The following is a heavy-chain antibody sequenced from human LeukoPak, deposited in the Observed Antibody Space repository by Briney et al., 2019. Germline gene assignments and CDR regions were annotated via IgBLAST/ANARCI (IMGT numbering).Heavy chain of an antibody. V-gene: IGHV4-34*01. Sequence: SETLSLTCAVYGGSFSGYYWSWIRQPPGKGLEWIGEITHSGTTNYNPSLESRLTISIDTSKNQFSLKLSSVTAADTAVYYCARLITPTSGSNWFDLWGQGTLVTVSS. D-gene: IGHD3-10*01. J-gene: IGHJ5*02. CDR3: ARLITPTSGSNWFDL. CDR1: GGSFSGYY. CDR2: ITHSGTT.